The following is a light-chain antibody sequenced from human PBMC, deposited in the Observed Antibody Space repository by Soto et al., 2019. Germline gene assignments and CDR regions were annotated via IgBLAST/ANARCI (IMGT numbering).Light chain of an antibody. CDR1: QRISNP. CDR2: GAS. Sequence: DIQMAQSPSSLSASVEDRVIITGRARQRISNPLNGYRQKPGKAHKLLIFGASSLQSGVPSRCSGSRSGPDFTLTISSLQPEDFATYYCQQSYSSPPKFGQGTKVDI. V-gene: IGKV1-39*01. CDR3: QQSYSSPPK. J-gene: IGKJ1*01.